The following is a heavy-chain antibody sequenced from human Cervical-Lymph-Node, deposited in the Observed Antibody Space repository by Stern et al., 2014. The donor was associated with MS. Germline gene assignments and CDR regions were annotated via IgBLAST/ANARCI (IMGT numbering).Heavy chain of an antibody. D-gene: IGHD3-3*01. CDR2: ISITSTTK. J-gene: IGHJ6*02. V-gene: IGHV3-48*02. CDR3: AKDGVEAGKWYYHYGMDV. CDR1: GFRFSSFT. Sequence: EVQLVESGGGFVHPGGSLRLSCAASGFRFSSFTMNWVRQTPGKGLEWISYISITSTTKYYADSVKGRFTISRDNAKDTLFLEMKSLREDDTAVYYCAKDGVEAGKWYYHYGMDVWGQGTTVTVSS.